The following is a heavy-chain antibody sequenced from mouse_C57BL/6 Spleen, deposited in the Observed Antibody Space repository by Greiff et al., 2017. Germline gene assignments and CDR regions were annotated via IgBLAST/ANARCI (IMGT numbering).Heavy chain of an antibody. D-gene: IGHD2-3*01. CDR1: GYAFSSSW. CDR3: ARPEDGYPYAMDY. CDR2: IYPGDGDT. Sequence: VHLVESGPELVKPGASVKISCKASGYAFSSSWMNWVKQRPGKGLEWIGRIYPGDGDTNYNGKFKGKATLTADKSSSTAYMQLSSLTSEDSAVYFCARPEDGYPYAMDYWGQGTSVTSPQ. J-gene: IGHJ4*01. V-gene: IGHV1-82*01.